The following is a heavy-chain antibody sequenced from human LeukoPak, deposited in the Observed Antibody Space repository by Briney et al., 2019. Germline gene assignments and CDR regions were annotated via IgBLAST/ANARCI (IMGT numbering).Heavy chain of an antibody. CDR1: GGSISSYC. CDR2: IYTNGNT. CDR3: ATEGLGSGRWFDY. V-gene: IGHV4-4*07. J-gene: IGHJ4*02. Sequence: SETLSLTCAVSGGSISSYCWSWIRQHAGKGLEWIGRIYTNGNTDYNPSLKSRVTMSVDTSDKQFSLRLNSVTAADTAVYYCATEGLGSGRWFDYWGQGTLVTVSS. D-gene: IGHD6-25*01.